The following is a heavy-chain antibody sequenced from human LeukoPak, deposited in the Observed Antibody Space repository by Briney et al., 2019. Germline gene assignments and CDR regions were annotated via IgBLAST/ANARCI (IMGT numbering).Heavy chain of an antibody. CDR1: GYTFTSYY. V-gene: IGHV1-46*01. Sequence: GASVKVSCKASGYTFTSYYMHWVRQPPGQGLEWMGIINPSGGTTNYAQKFHGRGTMTRDTSTSTVYMELSSLGFGDTAVYYCARGSSGYFYVALQVDYWGQGTLVTVSS. CDR3: ARGSSGYFYVALQVDY. J-gene: IGHJ4*02. CDR2: INPSGGTT. D-gene: IGHD3-22*01.